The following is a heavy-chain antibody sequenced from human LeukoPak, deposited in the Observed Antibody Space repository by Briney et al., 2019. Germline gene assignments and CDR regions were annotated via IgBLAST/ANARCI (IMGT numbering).Heavy chain of an antibody. CDR1: GGSITTTYY. D-gene: IGHD3-10*01. CDR2: LYHSGNS. V-gene: IGHV4-39*01. Sequence: SETLSLTCSVSGGSITTTYYWSWIRQPPGGGLGWIASLYHSGNSNYNPSLKSRVTMSVDTSKNQFSLQLTSMTAADTAIYYCTRHQTNFYGSGAPFDPWGQGTLVTVSS. CDR3: TRHQTNFYGSGAPFDP. J-gene: IGHJ5*02.